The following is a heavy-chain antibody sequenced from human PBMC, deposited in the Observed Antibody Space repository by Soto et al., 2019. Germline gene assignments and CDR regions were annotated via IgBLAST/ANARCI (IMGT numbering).Heavy chain of an antibody. Sequence: QVQLVQSGAEVKKPGSSVKVSCKASGGTFSSYAISWVRQAPGQGLEWMGGIIPIFGTANYAQKYQVRVRITADESTSTAYMELGRLRSVDTAVYYCARDSERQKNSSSWADLDYWGEGTLVTVSS. J-gene: IGHJ4*02. V-gene: IGHV1-69*01. CDR2: IIPIFGTA. CDR1: GGTFSSYA. CDR3: ARDSERQKNSSSWADLDY. D-gene: IGHD6-13*01.